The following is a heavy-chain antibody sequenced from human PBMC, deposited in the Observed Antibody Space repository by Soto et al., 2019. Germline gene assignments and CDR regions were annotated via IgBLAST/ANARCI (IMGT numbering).Heavy chain of an antibody. CDR3: AHAYGGRSLY. CDR1: GFSLSTSRVG. Sequence: QTTLKESGPTLVKPTQTLTLTCTFSGFSLSTSRVGVGWIRQPPGKALEWLAVIYWDDAKTYRPSLKSRLTITKDTSKNQVALTMTNMDPVDTATYYCAHAYGGRSLYWGQGTLVTVSS. J-gene: IGHJ4*02. CDR2: IYWDDAK. V-gene: IGHV2-5*02. D-gene: IGHD1-26*01.